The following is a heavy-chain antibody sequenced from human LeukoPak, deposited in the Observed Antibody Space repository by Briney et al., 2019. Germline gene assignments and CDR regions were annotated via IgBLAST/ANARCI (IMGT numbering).Heavy chain of an antibody. J-gene: IGHJ6*04. V-gene: IGHV1-69*01. D-gene: IGHD1-20*01. Sequence: SVKVSCKASGGTFSSYAISWVRQAPGQGLEWMGGIIPIFGTANYAQKFQGRVTITADESTSTAYMELSSLRSEDTAVYYCARTLTGTTFAYYYGMDVWGKGTTVTVSS. CDR1: GGTFSSYA. CDR3: ARTLTGTTFAYYYGMDV. CDR2: IIPIFGTA.